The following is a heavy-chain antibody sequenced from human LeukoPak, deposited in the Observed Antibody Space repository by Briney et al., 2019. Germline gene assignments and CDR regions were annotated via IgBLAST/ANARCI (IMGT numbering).Heavy chain of an antibody. Sequence: ASVKVSCKASGHTFTSFYMHWVRQAPGQGLEWMGIINPSGGSTSYAQKFQGRITMTRDTSTSTVYMEVSSLRSEDTAVYYCARDRITVVRNPLDYWGQGTLVTVSS. CDR3: ARDRITVVRNPLDY. V-gene: IGHV1-46*01. CDR2: INPSGGST. J-gene: IGHJ4*02. D-gene: IGHD3-10*01. CDR1: GHTFTSFY.